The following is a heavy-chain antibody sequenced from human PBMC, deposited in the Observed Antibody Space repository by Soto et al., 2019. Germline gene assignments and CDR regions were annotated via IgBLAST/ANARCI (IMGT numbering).Heavy chain of an antibody. J-gene: IGHJ4*02. Sequence: QVQLVQSGAEVRKPGSSVNVSCKASGTTFSTHGIHRVRQAPGQGLEWMGGFVPMFSSSNYAQKFQGRLTIVADESTNSAYMELSSLRADDSAIYYCARSGGTYYFDHWGQGTLVTVSS. CDR2: FVPMFSSS. CDR1: GTTFSTHG. V-gene: IGHV1-69*01. D-gene: IGHD1-1*01. CDR3: ARSGGTYYFDH.